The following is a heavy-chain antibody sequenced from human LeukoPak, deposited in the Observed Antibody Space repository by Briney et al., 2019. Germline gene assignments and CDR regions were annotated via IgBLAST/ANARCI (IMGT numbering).Heavy chain of an antibody. D-gene: IGHD5-12*01. Sequence: ASVKVSCKASGYTFTSYGISWVRQAPGQGLEWMGWISAYNGNTNYAQKLQGRVTMTTDTSTSTAYMELRSLRSDDTAVYYCARGGYSGYDYPVSAFDIWGQGTMVTVSS. CDR1: GYTFTSYG. CDR3: ARGGYSGYDYPVSAFDI. J-gene: IGHJ3*02. CDR2: ISAYNGNT. V-gene: IGHV1-18*01.